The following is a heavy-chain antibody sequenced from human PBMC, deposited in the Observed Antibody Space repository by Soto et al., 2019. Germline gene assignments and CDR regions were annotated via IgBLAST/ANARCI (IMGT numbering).Heavy chain of an antibody. J-gene: IGHJ4*02. D-gene: IGHD6-19*01. CDR2: ISPHNGNA. CDR1: GYPVTSNR. V-gene: IGHV1-18*01. CDR3: ARDRSGWYDF. Sequence: ASVKVSCKTSGYPVTSNRLSCVRRAPGQGLEWMGWISPHNGNAKYAQKFQDRVTVTADTAASTVYMELRSLRSDDSAVFYCARDRSGWYDFWGQGTLVTVSS.